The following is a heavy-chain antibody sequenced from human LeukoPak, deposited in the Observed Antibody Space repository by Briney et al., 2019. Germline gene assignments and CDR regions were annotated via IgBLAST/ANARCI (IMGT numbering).Heavy chain of an antibody. CDR3: AKDTGRRYSGLFDY. V-gene: IGHV3-30*02. CDR1: GFTFSSYG. D-gene: IGHD5-12*01. Sequence: GGSLRLSCAASGFTFSSYGMHWVRQAPGKGLEWVAFIRYDGSNKYYADSVKGRFTISRDNSKNTLYLQMNSLRAEDRALYYCAKDTGRRYSGLFDYWGQGTLVTVSS. J-gene: IGHJ4*02. CDR2: IRYDGSNK.